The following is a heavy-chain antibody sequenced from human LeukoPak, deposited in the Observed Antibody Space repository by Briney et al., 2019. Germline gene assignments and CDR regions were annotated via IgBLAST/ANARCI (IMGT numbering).Heavy chain of an antibody. CDR1: GYTFTSYA. CDR2: IIPILGIA. Sequence: GASVKVSCKASGYTFTSYAMNWVRQAPGQGLEWMGRIIPILGIANYAQKFQGRVTITADKSTSTAYMELSSLRSEDTAVYHCARRTGIGDLDAFDIWGQGTMVTVSS. D-gene: IGHD6-13*01. CDR3: ARRTGIGDLDAFDI. V-gene: IGHV1-69*04. J-gene: IGHJ3*02.